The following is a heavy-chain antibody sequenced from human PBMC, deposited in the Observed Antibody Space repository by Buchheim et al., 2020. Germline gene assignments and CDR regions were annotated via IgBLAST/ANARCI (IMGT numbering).Heavy chain of an antibody. Sequence: QVQLQESGPGLVKPSKTLSLTCTVSGGSISSYYWSWIRQPPGKGLEWIGYIYYSGSTNYNPSLKSRVTISVDTSKNQFSLKLNSVTAADTAVYYCARARRYYDSSGAAANFDYWGQGTL. V-gene: IGHV4-59*01. D-gene: IGHD3-22*01. CDR1: GGSISSYY. J-gene: IGHJ4*02. CDR2: IYYSGST. CDR3: ARARRYYDSSGAAANFDY.